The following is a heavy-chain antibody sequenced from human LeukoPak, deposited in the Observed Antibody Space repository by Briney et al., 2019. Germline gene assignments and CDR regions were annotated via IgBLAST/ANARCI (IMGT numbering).Heavy chain of an antibody. D-gene: IGHD5-18*01. J-gene: IGHJ6*03. CDR3: ARDRVVDTAKIESFYYFYMDV. CDR2: ISGRGGTI. CDR1: GFTFSDFS. Sequence: GGSLRLSCVASGFTFSDFSMNWVRQAPGKGLEWISYISGRGGTIYYADSVKGRFSISRDNAKRSLYLQVNSLRAEDTAVYFCARDRVVDTAKIESFYYFYMDVWGKGTTVTVS. V-gene: IGHV3-48*04.